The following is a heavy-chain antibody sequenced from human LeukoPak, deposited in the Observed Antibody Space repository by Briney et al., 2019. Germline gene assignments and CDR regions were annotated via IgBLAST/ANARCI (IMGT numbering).Heavy chain of an antibody. D-gene: IGHD2-2*01. CDR2: IYYSGST. Sequence: PSETLSLTCTVSGGSISSSSYYWGWIRPPPGKGLEWVGSIYYSGSTYYNPSLKSRVTISVDTSKHQFSLKLSSVTAADTAVYYCARSHCSSTSCYYGAWFDPWGQGTLVTVSS. CDR3: ARSHCSSTSCYYGAWFDP. J-gene: IGHJ5*02. V-gene: IGHV4-39*01. CDR1: GGSISSSSYY.